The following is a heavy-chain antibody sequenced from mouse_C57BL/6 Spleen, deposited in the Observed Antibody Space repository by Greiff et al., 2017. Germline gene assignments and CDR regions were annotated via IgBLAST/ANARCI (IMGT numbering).Heavy chain of an antibody. D-gene: IGHD4-1*01. CDR2: INPNNGGT. Sequence: EVQLQQSGPELVKPGASVKISCKASGYTFTDYYMNWVKQSNGKSLEWIGDINPNNGGTSYNQKFKGKATLTVDKSSSTAYMELRSLTSEDSAVYYCARRGGNWAWFAYWGQGTLVTVSA. J-gene: IGHJ3*01. V-gene: IGHV1-26*01. CDR1: GYTFTDYY. CDR3: ARRGGNWAWFAY.